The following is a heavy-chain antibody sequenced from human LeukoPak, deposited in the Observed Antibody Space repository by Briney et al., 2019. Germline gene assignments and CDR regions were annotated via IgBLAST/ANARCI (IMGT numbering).Heavy chain of an antibody. Sequence: EGSLRLSCAASGFTLSSYWMSWVRQAPGKGLEWVANIKQDGSKEYYVDSLKGRFTISRDNAKNSLYLQMNSLRAEDTAVYYCARDHGGYDYDYWGQGTLVTVSS. CDR2: IKQDGSKE. D-gene: IGHD5-12*01. CDR1: GFTLSSYW. V-gene: IGHV3-7*01. CDR3: ARDHGGYDYDY. J-gene: IGHJ4*02.